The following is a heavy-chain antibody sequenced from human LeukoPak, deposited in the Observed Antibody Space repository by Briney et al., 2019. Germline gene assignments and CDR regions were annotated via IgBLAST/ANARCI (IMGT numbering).Heavy chain of an antibody. CDR3: ARGIDPLDASDI. J-gene: IGHJ3*02. CDR1: GDSISSSNSY. CDR2: IFYTGNT. Sequence: SETLSLTCTVSGDSISSSNSYWGWIRQPPGKGLEWIGNIFYTGNTYYNPSLKSRVTIFVDMSKNQFSLKLSSVTAADTAVYYCARGIDPLDASDIWGQGTMVTVSS. V-gene: IGHV4-39*01.